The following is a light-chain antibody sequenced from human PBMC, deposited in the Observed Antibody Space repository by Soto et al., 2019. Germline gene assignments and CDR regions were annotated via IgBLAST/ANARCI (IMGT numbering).Light chain of an antibody. CDR3: SSYSSTSTPWV. CDR1: SSDVGTYNF. Sequence: QSALTQPASVSGSPGQSITISCTGTSSDVGTYNFVSWYQQHPGKAPKLMIYEVSSRPSGVSNRFPGSKSGNTASLTISGLQAEDEADYSCSSYSSTSTPWVFGGGTKLTVL. V-gene: IGLV2-14*01. J-gene: IGLJ3*02. CDR2: EVS.